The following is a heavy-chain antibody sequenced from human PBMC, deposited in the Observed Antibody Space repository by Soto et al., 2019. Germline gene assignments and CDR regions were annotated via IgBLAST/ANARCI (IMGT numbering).Heavy chain of an antibody. CDR1: GGSIRSYY. CDR3: ARSNYYDSGRLDF. D-gene: IGHD3-22*01. Sequence: QVQLQESGPGLVKPSETLSLTCTVSGGSIRSYYWSWIRQPPGKGLEWIGYIYFRGSTHYNPSLKRRVTISIDTYKNQFALNLNSVTAADTAVYYCARSNYYDSGRLDFWGQGTLVTVSS. J-gene: IGHJ4*02. CDR2: IYFRGST. V-gene: IGHV4-59*01.